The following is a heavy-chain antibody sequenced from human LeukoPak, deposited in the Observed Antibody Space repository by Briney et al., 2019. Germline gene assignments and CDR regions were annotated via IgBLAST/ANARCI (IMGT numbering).Heavy chain of an antibody. J-gene: IGHJ4*02. V-gene: IGHV3-7*01. CDR3: ARLSTSVAGGDH. D-gene: IGHD6-19*01. Sequence: PGGSLRLSCTASGFSFSTSWLSWVRQTPGKGLEWVANIKKDGSEEYYVDSVKMRFTISRDNAKNSLYLQLNSLIVEDTAVYYCARLSTSVAGGDHWGQGTLVTVSS. CDR1: GFSFSTSW. CDR2: IKKDGSEE.